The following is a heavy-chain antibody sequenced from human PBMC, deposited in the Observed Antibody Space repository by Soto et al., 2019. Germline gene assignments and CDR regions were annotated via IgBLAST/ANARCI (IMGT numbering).Heavy chain of an antibody. V-gene: IGHV5-10-1*01. CDR1: GYSFTAYW. Sequence: GESLKISCQASGYSFTAYWITWVRQMPGKGLEWMATIDPSDSYVDYSPSFRGHVTFSVDRSITTVYLQWNSLKASDSAMYFCTRRASSSFSQFDFWGQGALVTVS. CDR3: TRRASSSFSQFDF. D-gene: IGHD2-2*01. J-gene: IGHJ4*02. CDR2: IDPSDSYV.